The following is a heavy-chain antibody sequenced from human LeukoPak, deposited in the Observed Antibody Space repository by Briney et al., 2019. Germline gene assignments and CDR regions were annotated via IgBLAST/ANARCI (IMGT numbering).Heavy chain of an antibody. D-gene: IGHD2-15*01. J-gene: IGHJ4*02. V-gene: IGHV4-59*08. CDR3: ARHKRVGFDY. Sequence: PSETLSLTCTVSGGSISSHYWSWIRQPPGKGLEWIGYIYYSGSTNYNPSLKSRVTISVDTSKNQFSLKLSSVTAADTAVYYCARHKRVGFDYWGQGTLVTVSS. CDR2: IYYSGST. CDR1: GGSISSHY.